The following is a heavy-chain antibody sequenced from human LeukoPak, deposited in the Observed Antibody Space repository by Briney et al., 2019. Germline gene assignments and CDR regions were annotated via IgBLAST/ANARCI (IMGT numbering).Heavy chain of an antibody. CDR2: IYYSGST. CDR3: ASHVDGYNYYFDY. V-gene: IGHV4-59*08. D-gene: IGHD5-24*01. Sequence: SETLSLTCTVSGGSISSYYWSWIRQPPGKGLEWIGYIYYSGSTNYNPSLKCRVTISVDTSKNQFSLKLSSVTAADTAVYYCASHVDGYNYYFDYWGQGTLVTVSS. CDR1: GGSISSYY. J-gene: IGHJ4*02.